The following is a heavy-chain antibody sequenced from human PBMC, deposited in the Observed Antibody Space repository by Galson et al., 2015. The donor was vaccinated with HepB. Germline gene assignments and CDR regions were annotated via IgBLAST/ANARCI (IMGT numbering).Heavy chain of an antibody. V-gene: IGHV3-11*01. Sequence: SLRLSCAASGFTFSDYYMSWIRQAPGKGLEWVSYISSSGSTIYYADSVKGRFTISRDNAKNSLYLQMNSLRAEDTAVYYCARAYDYYDSSGYRFDYWGQGTLVTVSS. CDR3: ARAYDYYDSSGYRFDY. J-gene: IGHJ4*02. CDR1: GFTFSDYY. CDR2: ISSSGSTI. D-gene: IGHD3-22*01.